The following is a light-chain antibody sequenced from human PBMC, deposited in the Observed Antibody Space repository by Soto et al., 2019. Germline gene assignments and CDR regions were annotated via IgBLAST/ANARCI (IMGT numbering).Light chain of an antibody. J-gene: IGKJ1*01. CDR1: QSISSW. V-gene: IGKV1-5*03. CDR2: KAS. CDR3: ERYNSYSEV. Sequence: DIQMTQSPSTLSGSVGDRVTITCRASQSISSWLAWYQQKPGKAAKLLIYKASTLKIGVPSRFSGSGSGTAFTLTLSSLQPDDFASYNCERYNSYSEVFGQGTK.